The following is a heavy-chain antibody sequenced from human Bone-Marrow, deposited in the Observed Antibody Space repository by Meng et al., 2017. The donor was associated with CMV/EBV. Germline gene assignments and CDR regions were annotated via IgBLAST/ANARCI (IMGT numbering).Heavy chain of an antibody. J-gene: IGHJ4*02. Sequence: SQTLSLTCAVYGGSFSGYYWSWIRQPPGKGLEWIGEINHSGSTNYNPSLKSRVTISVDTSKNQFSLQLNSVTPEDTAVYYCARGPVGGSPYYFDYWGQGTLVTVSS. D-gene: IGHD1-26*01. CDR1: GGSFSGYY. CDR2: INHSGST. V-gene: IGHV4-34*01. CDR3: ARGPVGGSPYYFDY.